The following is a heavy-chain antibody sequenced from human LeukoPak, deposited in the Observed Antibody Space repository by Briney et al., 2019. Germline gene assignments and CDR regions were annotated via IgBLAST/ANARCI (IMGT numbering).Heavy chain of an antibody. CDR1: GFTVGSNY. V-gene: IGHV3-53*01. J-gene: IGHJ5*02. CDR3: ARDWATAIPVRAFDP. D-gene: IGHD2-2*02. Sequence: PGGSLRLSCAASGFTVGSNYMSWVRQAPGKGLEWVSVIYSGGSTYYADSVKGRFTISRDNAKNSLYLQMNSLRAEDTAVYYCARDWATAIPVRAFDPWGQGTLVTVSS. CDR2: IYSGGST.